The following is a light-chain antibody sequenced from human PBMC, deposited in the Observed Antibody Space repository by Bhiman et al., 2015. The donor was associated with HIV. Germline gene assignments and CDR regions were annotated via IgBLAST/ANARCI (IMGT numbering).Light chain of an antibody. CDR1: SSDVGAYNY. CDR3: SSYAGSYTLGV. CDR2: EVN. J-gene: IGLJ1*01. V-gene: IGLV2-8*01. Sequence: QSALTQPPSASGSPGQSVTISCTGTSSDVGAYNYVSWYQQHPGKAPKLMIYEVNKRPSGVPDRFSGSKSANKASLTVSGLQAEDEADYYCSSYAGSYTLGVFGTGTKVTVL.